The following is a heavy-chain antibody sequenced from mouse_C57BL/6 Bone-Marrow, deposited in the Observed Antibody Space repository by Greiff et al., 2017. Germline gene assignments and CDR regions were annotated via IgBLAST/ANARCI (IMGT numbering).Heavy chain of an antibody. CDR3: ARYRLRLPFFDY. CDR2: INPSSGYT. Sequence: QVQLKQSGAELARPGASVKMSCKASGYTFTSYTMHWVKQRPGQGLEWIGYINPSSGYTKYNQKFKDKATLTADKSSSTAYRQLSSLTSEDSAVYYCARYRLRLPFFDYWGQGTTLTVSS. J-gene: IGHJ2*01. D-gene: IGHD3-2*02. V-gene: IGHV1-4*01. CDR1: GYTFTSYT.